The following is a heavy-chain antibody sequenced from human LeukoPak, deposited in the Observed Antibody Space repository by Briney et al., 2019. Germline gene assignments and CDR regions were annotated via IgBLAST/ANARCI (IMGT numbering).Heavy chain of an antibody. CDR3: ARTYGTTGY. J-gene: IGHJ4*02. Sequence: IPSETLSLTCAVYGGSFSGYYWSWVRQPPGKGLEWIGEINHSGSTNYNPSLKSRVTISVDTSKNQFSLKLSSVTAADTAVYYCARTYGTTGYWGQGTLVTVSS. CDR1: GGSFSGYY. D-gene: IGHD1-7*01. CDR2: INHSGST. V-gene: IGHV4-34*01.